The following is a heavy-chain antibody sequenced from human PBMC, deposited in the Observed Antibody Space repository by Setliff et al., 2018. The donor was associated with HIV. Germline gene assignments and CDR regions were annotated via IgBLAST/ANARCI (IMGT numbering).Heavy chain of an antibody. CDR3: ARDSLLEWSRYGYKDV. Sequence: GGSLRLSCVASGFTFSTYAINWVRQAPGKGLEWVANIKQDGREKYYVDSVKGRFTISRDNAKNSLYLQMNSLRAEDTAVYYCARDSLLEWSRYGYKDVWGKGTTVTVSS. CDR1: GFTFSTYA. J-gene: IGHJ6*03. V-gene: IGHV3-7*01. CDR2: IKQDGREK. D-gene: IGHD3-3*01.